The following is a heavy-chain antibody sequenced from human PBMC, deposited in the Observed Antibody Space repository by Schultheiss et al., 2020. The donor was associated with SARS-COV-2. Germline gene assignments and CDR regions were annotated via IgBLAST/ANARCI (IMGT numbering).Heavy chain of an antibody. Sequence: SQTLSLTCTVSGGSISSGGYYWSWIRQHPGKGLEWIGYIYYSGSTYYNPSLKSRVTISVDKSKNQFSLKLSSVTAADTAVYYCARDNEQQLETYGMDVWGQGTTVTVSS. CDR2: IYYSGST. CDR1: GGSISSGGYY. CDR3: ARDNEQQLETYGMDV. J-gene: IGHJ6*02. D-gene: IGHD6-13*01. V-gene: IGHV4-31*03.